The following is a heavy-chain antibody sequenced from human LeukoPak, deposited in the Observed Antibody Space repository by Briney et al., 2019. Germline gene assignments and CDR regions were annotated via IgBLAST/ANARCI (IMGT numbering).Heavy chain of an antibody. Sequence: GGSLRLSCEVSGVMFNTFGMHWVRQAPGKGLEWVAFIRYDGSSSFYADSVKGRFTISRDNSKNTLYLQMNSLRAEDTAVYYCAKALKNEYYYDSSGYYYDDAFDIWGQGTMVTVSS. J-gene: IGHJ3*02. CDR3: AKALKNEYYYDSSGYYYDDAFDI. D-gene: IGHD3-22*01. CDR1: GVMFNTFG. CDR2: IRYDGSSS. V-gene: IGHV3-30*02.